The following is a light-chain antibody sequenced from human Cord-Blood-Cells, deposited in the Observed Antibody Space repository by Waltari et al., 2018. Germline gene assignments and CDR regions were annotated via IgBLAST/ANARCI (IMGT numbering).Light chain of an antibody. CDR2: AAS. CDR1: QSISNY. J-gene: IGKJ2*03. CDR3: QQSYSTPYS. Sequence: DIQMTQFPCSLSASVGHRVTINCRASQSISNYLKWYQQKPGKAPKLLIYAASILQSGVPSRFSGSGSGTDFTLTISSLQPEDFATYYCQQSYSTPYSFGQGTKREIK. V-gene: IGKV1-39*01.